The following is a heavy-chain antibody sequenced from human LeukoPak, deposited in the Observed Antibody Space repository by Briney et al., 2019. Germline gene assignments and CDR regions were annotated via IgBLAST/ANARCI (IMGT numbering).Heavy chain of an antibody. CDR1: GFTFSSYA. CDR3: AKDPPYSSSSGGAFDI. Sequence: GGSLRLSCAASGFTFSSYAMSWVRQAPGKGLEWVSAISGSGGSTYYADSVKGRFTISRDNSKNTLYLQMNSLRAEDTAVYYCAKDPPYSSSSGGAFDIWGQGTMVTVSS. CDR2: ISGSGGST. D-gene: IGHD6-13*01. J-gene: IGHJ3*02. V-gene: IGHV3-23*01.